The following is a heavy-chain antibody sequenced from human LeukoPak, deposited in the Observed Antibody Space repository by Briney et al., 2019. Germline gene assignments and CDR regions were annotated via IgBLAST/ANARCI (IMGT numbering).Heavy chain of an antibody. CDR3: ASPTTVTTGYAFDI. CDR2: INPNSGGT. D-gene: IGHD4-17*01. Sequence: GASVKVSCKASGYTFTGYYMHWVRQAPGQGLEWMGWINPNSGGTNYAQKLQGRVTMTTDTSTSTAYMELSSLRSEDTAMYYCASPTTVTTGYAFDIWGQGQWSPSLQ. V-gene: IGHV1-2*02. CDR1: GYTFTGYY. J-gene: IGHJ3*02.